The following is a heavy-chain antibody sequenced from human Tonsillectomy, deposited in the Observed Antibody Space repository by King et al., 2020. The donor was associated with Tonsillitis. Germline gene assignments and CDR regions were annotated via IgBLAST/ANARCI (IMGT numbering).Heavy chain of an antibody. D-gene: IGHD4-17*01. CDR2: IIPILGIA. Sequence: QLVQSGAEVKKPGASLKVSCKASGDTFSSYAISWVRQAPGQGLEWMGRIIPILGIANYAQKFQGRVTITADKSTSTAYMERSSLRSADTAVYYCASRAGYGEYGNNWFDPWGQGTLVTVSS. CDR3: ASRAGYGEYGNNWFDP. V-gene: IGHV1-69*04. J-gene: IGHJ5*02. CDR1: GDTFSSYA.